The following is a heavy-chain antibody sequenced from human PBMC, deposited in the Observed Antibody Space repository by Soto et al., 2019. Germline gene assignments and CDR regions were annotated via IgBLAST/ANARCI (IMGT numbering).Heavy chain of an antibody. J-gene: IGHJ6*03. CDR2: IWYDGSNK. CDR1: GFTFSSYG. CDR3: AKGAEDIYYYYYYKDV. Sequence: GGSLRLSCAASGFTFSSYGMHWVRQAPGKGLEWVAVIWYDGSNKYYADSVKGRFTISRDNSKNTLYLQMNSLRAEDTAVYYCAKGAEDIYYYYYYKDVWGKGTTVTVS. D-gene: IGHD2-15*01. V-gene: IGHV3-33*06.